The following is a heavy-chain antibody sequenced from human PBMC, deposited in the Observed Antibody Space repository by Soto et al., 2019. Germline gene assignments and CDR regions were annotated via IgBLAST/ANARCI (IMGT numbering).Heavy chain of an antibody. CDR1: GFSFSSYA. D-gene: IGHD3-16*02. CDR3: AKSPLGGVIVVRVAFDY. CDR2: ISGSGGGT. Sequence: EVQLLESGGGLVQPGESLRLSCAASGFSFSSYAMSWVRQVPGKGLEWVSTISGSGGGTYYADSVKGRFTISRDNSKNTLYLQMDSLSAEDTAVYYCAKSPLGGVIVVRVAFDYWGQGTLVTVSS. J-gene: IGHJ4*02. V-gene: IGHV3-23*01.